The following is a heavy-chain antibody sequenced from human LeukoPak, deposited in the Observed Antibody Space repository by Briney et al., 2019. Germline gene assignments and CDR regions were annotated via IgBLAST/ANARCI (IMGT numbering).Heavy chain of an antibody. J-gene: IGHJ4*02. Sequence: KPSETLSLTCAVYGGSFSGCYWSWIRQPPGKGLEWIGEINHSGSTNYNPSLKSRVTISVDTSKNQFSLKLSSVTAADTAVYYCARDTYSNYRAYYFDYWSQGTLVTVSS. CDR3: ARDTYSNYRAYYFDY. CDR1: GGSFSGCY. CDR2: INHSGST. D-gene: IGHD4-11*01. V-gene: IGHV4-34*01.